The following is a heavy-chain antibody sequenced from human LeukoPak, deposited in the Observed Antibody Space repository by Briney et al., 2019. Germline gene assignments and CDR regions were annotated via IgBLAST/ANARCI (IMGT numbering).Heavy chain of an antibody. V-gene: IGHV4-31*03. J-gene: IGHJ3*02. CDR1: GGSISSGGYY. Sequence: SETLSLTCTVSGGSISSGGYYWSWIRQHPGKGLGWIGYIYYSGSTYYNPSLKSRVTISVDTSKNQFSLKLSSVTAADTAVYYCARVFYDSSGPGAFDIWGQGTMVTVPS. CDR3: ARVFYDSSGPGAFDI. D-gene: IGHD3-22*01. CDR2: IYYSGST.